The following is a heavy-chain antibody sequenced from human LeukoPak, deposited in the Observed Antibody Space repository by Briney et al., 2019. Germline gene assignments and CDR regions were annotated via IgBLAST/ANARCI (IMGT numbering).Heavy chain of an antibody. Sequence: GGSLRLSCAASGFPFSGYWMIWVRQAPGKGLFWLGNINHNGSAIYHEASVKGRFTISRDNAQTSLFLQMNSLRVEDSGVYYCARVGHGDGVIDFWGQGALVTVSS. J-gene: IGHJ4*02. V-gene: IGHV3-7*01. CDR2: INHNGSAI. CDR1: GFPFSGYW. CDR3: ARVGHGDGVIDF. D-gene: IGHD3-10*01.